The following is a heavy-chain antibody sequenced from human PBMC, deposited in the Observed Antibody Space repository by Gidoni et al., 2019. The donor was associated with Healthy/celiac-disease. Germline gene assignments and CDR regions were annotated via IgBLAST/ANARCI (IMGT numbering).Heavy chain of an antibody. J-gene: IGHJ6*02. CDR1: GFTFDDYA. CDR2: ISWNSGSI. V-gene: IGHV3-9*01. CDR3: AKDMGLVHYYYGMDV. Sequence: EVQLVESGGCLVQPGRSLRLSCSASGFTFDDYAMHWVRQAPGKGLEWVSGISWNSGSIGYADSVKGRFTISRDNAKNSLYLQMNSLRAEDTALYYCAKDMGLVHYYYGMDVWGQGTTVTVSS. D-gene: IGHD1-1*01.